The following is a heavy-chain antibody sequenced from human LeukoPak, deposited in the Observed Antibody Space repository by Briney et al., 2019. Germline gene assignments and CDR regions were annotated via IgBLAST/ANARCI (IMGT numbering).Heavy chain of an antibody. CDR3: ARGGAPYYDILTGYSADYYYGMDV. D-gene: IGHD3-9*01. Sequence: ASVKVSGKASGGTFSSYAISWVRQAPGQGLEWMGGIIPIFGTANYAQKFQGRVTITADESTSTAYMELSSLRSEDTAVYYCARGGAPYYDILTGYSADYYYGMDVWGQGTTVTVSS. V-gene: IGHV1-69*13. J-gene: IGHJ6*02. CDR1: GGTFSSYA. CDR2: IIPIFGTA.